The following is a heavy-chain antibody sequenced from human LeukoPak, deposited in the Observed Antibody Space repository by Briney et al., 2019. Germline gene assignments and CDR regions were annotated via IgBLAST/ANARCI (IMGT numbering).Heavy chain of an antibody. J-gene: IGHJ5*02. D-gene: IGHD3-22*01. CDR1: GGSISSYY. Sequence: SETLSLTCTVSGGSISSYYWSWIRQPPGKGLEWIGEINHSGSTNYNPSLKSRVTISVDTSKNQFSLKLSSVTAADTAVYYCARERNEYYYDSSGYYPTWGQGTLVTVSS. CDR2: INHSGST. V-gene: IGHV4-34*01. CDR3: ARERNEYYYDSSGYYPT.